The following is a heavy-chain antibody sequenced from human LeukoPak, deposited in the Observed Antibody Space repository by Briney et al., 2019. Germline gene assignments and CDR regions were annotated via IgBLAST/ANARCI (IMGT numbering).Heavy chain of an antibody. Sequence: SETLSLTCTVSSGSISTSNYYWGWVRQPPGKALEWIGNIFYSGSTYYSPSLKSRVTISLDTSRNQFSLKLNSVTAADTAVYYCAKSNGYGLIDIWGRGTMVTVSS. J-gene: IGHJ3*02. D-gene: IGHD3-22*01. CDR3: AKSNGYGLIDI. CDR1: SGSISTSNYY. V-gene: IGHV4-39*07. CDR2: IFYSGST.